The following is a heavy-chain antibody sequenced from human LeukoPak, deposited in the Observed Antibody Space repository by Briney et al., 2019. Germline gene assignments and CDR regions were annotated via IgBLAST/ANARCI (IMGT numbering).Heavy chain of an antibody. CDR1: GGSFSGYY. D-gene: IGHD5-18*01. CDR3: ARGRGQLWSSNYFDY. J-gene: IGHJ4*02. Sequence: ETLSLTCAVYGGSFSGYYWSWIRQPPGKGLEWIGEINHSGSTNYNPSLKSRVTISVDTSKNQFSLKLSSVTAADTAVYYCARGRGQLWSSNYFDYWGQGTLVTVSS. CDR2: INHSGST. V-gene: IGHV4-34*01.